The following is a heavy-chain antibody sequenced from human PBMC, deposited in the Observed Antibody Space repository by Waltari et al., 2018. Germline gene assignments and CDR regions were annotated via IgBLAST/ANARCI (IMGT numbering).Heavy chain of an antibody. V-gene: IGHV4-38-2*01. CDR3: ARGPGWSGYHYYYYYYMDV. J-gene: IGHJ6*03. Sequence: QVQLQESGPGLVTPAETLSLTCAVSDYSISTGYYWGWIRQPPGKGLEWIGEINHSGSTNYNPSLKSRVTISVDTSKNQFSLKLSSVTAADTAVYYCARGPGWSGYHYYYYYYMDVWGKGTTVTISS. CDR1: DYSISTGYY. CDR2: INHSGST. D-gene: IGHD3-3*01.